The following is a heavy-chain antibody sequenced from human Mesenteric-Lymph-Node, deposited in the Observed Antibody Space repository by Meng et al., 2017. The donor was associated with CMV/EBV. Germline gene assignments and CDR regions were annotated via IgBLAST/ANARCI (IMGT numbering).Heavy chain of an antibody. CDR1: GYSFTNYW. Sequence: GESLKISCEASGYSFTNYWIGWVRQMPGKGLEWMGIIYPSDSDTRYSPSFQGQVTISADKSSGTAYLQWGGLKASDTAMYYCARRIGRMTVFGGVTTKDFSFDYWGQGTRVTVSS. CDR2: IYPSDSDT. V-gene: IGHV5-51*01. CDR3: ARRIGRMTVFGGVTTKDFSFDY. D-gene: IGHD3-3*01. J-gene: IGHJ4*02.